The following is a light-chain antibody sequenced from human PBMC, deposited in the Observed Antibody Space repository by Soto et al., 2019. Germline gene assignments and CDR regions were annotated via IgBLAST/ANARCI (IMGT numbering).Light chain of an antibody. J-gene: IGKJ4*01. V-gene: IGKV3-15*01. CDR3: QQYKNWPRAT. Sequence: ELVWTQSPGTLSLSPGERATLSCRASQSVSSSYLAWYQQKPCQAPRLLMFRTSSRATGFPARFSGSGSGTEFNPTISSLQSEDFGVYYCQQYKNWPRATFGGGTKVDIK. CDR2: RTS. CDR1: QSVSSSY.